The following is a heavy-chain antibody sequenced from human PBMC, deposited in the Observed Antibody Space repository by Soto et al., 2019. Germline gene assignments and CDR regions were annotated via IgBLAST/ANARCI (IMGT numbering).Heavy chain of an antibody. V-gene: IGHV3-23*01. CDR3: VKTTGRTGWDHFDS. Sequence: EVHLLESGGGLVRPGGSLTLSCSASGFAFNTYAMSWVRQAPGRGLEWVSGVSGSGGATYYADSVKGRFSVSRDKSKNSLYLQMNSLRGEDTALYHCVKTTGRTGWDHFDSWGQGTLVTVSS. CDR2: VSGSGGAT. CDR1: GFAFNTYA. D-gene: IGHD3-10*01. J-gene: IGHJ4*02.